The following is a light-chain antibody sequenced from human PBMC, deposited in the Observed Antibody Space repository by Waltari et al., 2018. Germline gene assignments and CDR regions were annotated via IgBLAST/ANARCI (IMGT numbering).Light chain of an antibody. V-gene: IGKV1-8*01. CDR2: AAS. J-gene: IGKJ4*01. CDR3: QQYYSYPLT. CDR1: QGISSY. Sequence: AIRMTQSPSSFSASTGDRVTITCRASQGISSYLAWYQQKPGKAPKVLIYAASTLQSGVPSRFSGSGSGTDFTLTISCLQSEDFAIYYCQQYYSYPLTCGGGTRVESK.